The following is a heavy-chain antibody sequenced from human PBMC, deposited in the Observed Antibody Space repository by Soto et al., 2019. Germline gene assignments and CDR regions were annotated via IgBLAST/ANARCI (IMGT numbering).Heavy chain of an antibody. CDR1: GLSITNNY. CDR3: ARANWYSEY. D-gene: IGHD1-1*01. CDR2: IYYTGNT. J-gene: IGHJ4*02. Sequence: QVHLQESGPGLVKPSETLSLTCTVSGLSITNNYWSWIRQPPGKGLEWIGYIYYTGNTNYDPSRKRRITMSVDTSKNQFPLNLASLTAADTAIYYCARANWYSEYWGQGTLVIVSS. V-gene: IGHV4-59*13.